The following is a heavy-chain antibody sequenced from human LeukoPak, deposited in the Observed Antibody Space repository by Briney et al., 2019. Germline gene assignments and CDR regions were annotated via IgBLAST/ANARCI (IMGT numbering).Heavy chain of an antibody. CDR3: ASSEQQLVDSYYYYGMDV. Sequence: GGSLRLSCAASGFIFSRFEMTWVRQAPGKGLEWVSYISSSSSYTNYAESVKGRFTISRDNAKNSLYLQMNSLRAEDTAVYYCASSEQQLVDSYYYYGMDVWGQGTTVTVSS. CDR1: GFIFSRFE. CDR2: ISSSSSYT. J-gene: IGHJ6*02. D-gene: IGHD6-13*01. V-gene: IGHV3-11*03.